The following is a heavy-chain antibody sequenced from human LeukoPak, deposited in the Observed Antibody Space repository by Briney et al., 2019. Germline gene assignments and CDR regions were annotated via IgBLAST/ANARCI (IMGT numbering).Heavy chain of an antibody. D-gene: IGHD6-19*01. CDR1: GGSISSYY. J-gene: IGHJ4*02. V-gene: IGHV4-59*01. CDR3: ERGMGIAVAGPYFDY. Sequence: SETLSLTCTVCGGSISSYYWSWIRQPPGKGLKWIGYIYYSGSTNYNPSLKSRVTISVDTSKNQFSLKLSSVTAADTAVYYCERGMGIAVAGPYFDYWGQGTLVTVSS. CDR2: IYYSGST.